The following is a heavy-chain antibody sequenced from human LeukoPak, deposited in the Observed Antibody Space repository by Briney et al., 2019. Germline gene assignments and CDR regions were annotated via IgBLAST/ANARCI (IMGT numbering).Heavy chain of an antibody. J-gene: IGHJ4*02. CDR3: ARHRTVSWVDY. CDR2: IYYSGST. V-gene: IGHV4-59*08. D-gene: IGHD6-13*01. CDR1: GGSISSDY. Sequence: SETLSLTCTVSGGSISSDYWSWIRQPPGKGLEWIGYIYYSGSTNYNPSLKSRVTISVDTSKNQFSLKLSSVTAADTAVYYCARHRTVSWVDYWGQGTLVTVSS.